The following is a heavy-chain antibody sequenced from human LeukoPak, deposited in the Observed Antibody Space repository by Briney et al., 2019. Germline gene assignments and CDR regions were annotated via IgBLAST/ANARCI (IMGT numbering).Heavy chain of an antibody. V-gene: IGHV1-46*01. CDR1: GYTFTYHY. Sequence: ASAKVSCKASGYTFTYHYIHLVRQAPGQGLEWMGIINPNNGDTNYAQRFQGRVTMTRDTSTSTVYMELSSLDSEDTAVYYCARESDVGKDFDCWGQGTLVTVSS. J-gene: IGHJ4*02. CDR2: INPNNGDT. CDR3: ARESDVGKDFDC. D-gene: IGHD1-1*01.